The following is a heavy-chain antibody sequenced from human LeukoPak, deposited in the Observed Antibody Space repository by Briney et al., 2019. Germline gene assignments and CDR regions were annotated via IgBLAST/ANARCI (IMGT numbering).Heavy chain of an antibody. CDR3: ARGNSQVGSWGTFGYYYYMDV. CDR2: MNPNSGNT. Sequence: ASVTVSFTASGYTFTSYDINWVRQATGQGLEWMGWMNPNSGNTGYAQKFQGRVTITRNTSISTAYMELSSLRSEDTAVYYCARGNSQVGSWGTFGYYYYMDVWGKGTTVTVSS. J-gene: IGHJ6*03. D-gene: IGHD6-13*01. V-gene: IGHV1-8*03. CDR1: GYTFTSYD.